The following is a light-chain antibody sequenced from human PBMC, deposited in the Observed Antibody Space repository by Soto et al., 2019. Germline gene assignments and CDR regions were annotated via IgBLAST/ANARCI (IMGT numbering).Light chain of an antibody. CDR2: DAS. J-gene: IGLJ1*01. CDR3: CSYAVRDTFCV. V-gene: IGLV2-11*01. Sequence: QSVLTQPRSVSGTPGQSVIISCTGTSNDVGAYNYVSWYQQHPGKAPKLVIYDASKRPSGVPARFSGSKSGNTASLTISGLQAEDEADYFCCSYAVRDTFCVFGTGTKVTVL. CDR1: SNDVGAYNY.